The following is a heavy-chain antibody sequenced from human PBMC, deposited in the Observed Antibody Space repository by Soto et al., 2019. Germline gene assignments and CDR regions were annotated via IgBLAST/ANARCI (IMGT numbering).Heavy chain of an antibody. CDR3: AKDWGWELLFGVNYFDY. CDR1: GFTFSSYG. Sequence: GGSLRLSCAASGFTFSSYGMHWVRQAPGKGLEWVAVISYDGSNKYYADSVKGRFTISRDNSKNKLYLQMNSLRAEDTAVYYCAKDWGWELLFGVNYFDYWGQGTLVTVSS. J-gene: IGHJ4*02. CDR2: ISYDGSNK. V-gene: IGHV3-30*18. D-gene: IGHD1-26*01.